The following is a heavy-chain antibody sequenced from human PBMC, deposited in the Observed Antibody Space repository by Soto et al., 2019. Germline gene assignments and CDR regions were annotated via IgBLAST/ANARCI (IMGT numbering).Heavy chain of an antibody. Sequence: SGPTLVNPTETLTLTCSVSALSLPNEKIVVTWIRQAPGEPLEWLAHIFSNDEKSYKTSLKTRLTISQDISRSQVVLTMTDVDPQNTATYYCVRVQKYTLTPFQFFDFSGPGILATLS. D-gene: IGHD4-4*01. V-gene: IGHV2-26*01. CDR2: IFSNDEK. CDR1: ALSLPNEKIV. J-gene: IGHJ4*02. CDR3: VRVQKYTLTPFQFFDF.